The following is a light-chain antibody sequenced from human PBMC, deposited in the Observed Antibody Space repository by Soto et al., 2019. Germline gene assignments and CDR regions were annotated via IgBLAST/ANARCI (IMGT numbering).Light chain of an antibody. Sequence: DIVMTQSPDSLAVSLGERVTINCKSSQSVLYSSDNKNYLAWYQQKPGQPPKLLIYWASTRESGVPDRFSGSGSGTDFTLTISSLQAEDVAVYYCHQSYSTHLHTFGQGTKLEI. CDR1: QSVLYSSDNKNY. V-gene: IGKV4-1*01. CDR2: WAS. CDR3: HQSYSTHLHT. J-gene: IGKJ2*01.